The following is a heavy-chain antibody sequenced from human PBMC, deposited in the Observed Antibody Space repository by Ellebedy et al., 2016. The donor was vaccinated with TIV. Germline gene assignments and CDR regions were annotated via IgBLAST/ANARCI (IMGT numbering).Heavy chain of an antibody. Sequence: ASVKVSXKASGYTFTSYDINWVRQATGQGLEWMGWMNPNSGNTGYAQKFQGRVTMTRNTSISTAYMELSSLRSEDTAVYYCARDSGSSGWYDYYYYYGMDVWGQGTTVTVSS. D-gene: IGHD6-19*01. CDR3: ARDSGSSGWYDYYYYYGMDV. CDR2: MNPNSGNT. CDR1: GYTFTSYD. V-gene: IGHV1-8*01. J-gene: IGHJ6*02.